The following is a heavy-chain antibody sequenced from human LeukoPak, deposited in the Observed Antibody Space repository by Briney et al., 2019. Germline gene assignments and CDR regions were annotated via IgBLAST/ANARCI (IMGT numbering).Heavy chain of an antibody. CDR3: AREPFRSFGELLD. J-gene: IGHJ4*02. Sequence: SETLSLTCAVYGGSFSGYYWSWIRQPPGKGLEWVGEINHSGTTNYSPYLTSRVTISVDTSKNQSSLKLSSVTAADTAVYYCAREPFRSFGELLDWGQGALVTVSS. V-gene: IGHV4-34*01. CDR1: GGSFSGYY. CDR2: INHSGTT. D-gene: IGHD3-10*01.